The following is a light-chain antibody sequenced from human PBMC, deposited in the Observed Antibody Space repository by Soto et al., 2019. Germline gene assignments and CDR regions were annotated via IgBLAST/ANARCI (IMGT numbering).Light chain of an antibody. J-gene: IGKJ1*01. Sequence: DIQMTQSPSSLSASVGDRVTISCRASQTISMFLNWYQQKPGKAPNVLIYAASSLQGGVPSRFSGSGSGTDFTLTISSLQPEDFGTYYCQQTYSAPRTFGQGTKVEI. V-gene: IGKV1-39*01. CDR1: QTISMF. CDR2: AAS. CDR3: QQTYSAPRT.